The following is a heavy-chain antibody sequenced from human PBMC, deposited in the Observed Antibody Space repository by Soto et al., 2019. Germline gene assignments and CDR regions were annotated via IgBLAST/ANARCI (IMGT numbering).Heavy chain of an antibody. Sequence: TSETLSLTCTVSGGNISSYYLSWIRQPPGKGLEWIGSIFYSGSTYYNPSLKSRVTISVDTSKNQFSLKLSSVTAADTAVYYCARHLTYCSAGSCYSDFPYYGMDVWGQGTTVTVSS. V-gene: IGHV4-59*05. CDR3: ARHLTYCSAGSCYSDFPYYGMDV. J-gene: IGHJ6*02. CDR1: GGNISSYY. D-gene: IGHD2-15*01. CDR2: IFYSGST.